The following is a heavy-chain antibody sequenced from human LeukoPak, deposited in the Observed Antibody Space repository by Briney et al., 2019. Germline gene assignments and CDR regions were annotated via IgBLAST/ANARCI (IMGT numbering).Heavy chain of an antibody. CDR1: GGXISSYY. D-gene: IGHD4-11*01. Sequence: PSETLSLTCTVSGGXISSYYCSWIRLPPGRGLEWIAYIYDSDNTNYNPSLKSRVTISVDTSKNQFSLKLSSVTAADTAVYYCARGNYVYYYGMDVWGQGTTVTVSS. CDR3: ARGNYVYYYGMDV. V-gene: IGHV4-59*01. J-gene: IGHJ6*02. CDR2: IYDSDNT.